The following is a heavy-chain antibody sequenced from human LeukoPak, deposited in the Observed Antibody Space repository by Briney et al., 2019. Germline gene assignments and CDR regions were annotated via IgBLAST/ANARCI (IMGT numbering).Heavy chain of an antibody. Sequence: GGSLRLSCAASGLAFGSYWMNWVRQAPGKGLEWVANIHQDGSEKYYVDSVKGQFTISRDNAKNSLYLQMNSLRAEDTAVYYCARVVGAIGFDYWGQGTLVTVSS. D-gene: IGHD1-26*01. CDR3: ARVVGAIGFDY. CDR1: GLAFGSYW. CDR2: IHQDGSEK. V-gene: IGHV3-7*01. J-gene: IGHJ4*02.